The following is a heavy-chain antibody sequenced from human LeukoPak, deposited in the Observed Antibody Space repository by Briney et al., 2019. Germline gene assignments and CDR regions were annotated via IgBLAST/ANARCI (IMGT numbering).Heavy chain of an antibody. CDR2: MNPNSGNT. J-gene: IGHJ3*02. CDR1: GYTFTAYD. CDR3: ARGKAGASGGHRAFDI. D-gene: IGHD2-15*01. Sequence: ASVKVSCKASGYTFTAYDINWVRQATGQRLEWMGWMNPNSGNTGYAQKFQGSVTITRNTSISTAYMDFSNLRPEDTAVYYCARGKAGASGGHRAFDIWGQGTMVTVSS. V-gene: IGHV1-8*01.